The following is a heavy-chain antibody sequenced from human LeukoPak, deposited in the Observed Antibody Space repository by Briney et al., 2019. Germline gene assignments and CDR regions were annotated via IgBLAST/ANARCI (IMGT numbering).Heavy chain of an antibody. CDR2: ISGSGDST. Sequence: GGSLRLSCAASAFTFSNYAMSWVRQAPGKGVEWVSSISGSGDSTYYADSVKGRFTISRDNSKNTLYLQMNSLRAEDTAVYYCAKDGSRAWDIGFQHWGQGTLVTVSS. D-gene: IGHD2-15*01. V-gene: IGHV3-23*01. CDR3: AKDGSRAWDIGFQH. J-gene: IGHJ1*01. CDR1: AFTFSNYA.